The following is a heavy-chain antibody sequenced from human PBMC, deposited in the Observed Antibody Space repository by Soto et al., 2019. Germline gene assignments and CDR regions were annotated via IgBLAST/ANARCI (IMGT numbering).Heavy chain of an antibody. CDR2: IIPIFGTA. J-gene: IGHJ4*02. CDR3: SLWFGELFDY. D-gene: IGHD3-10*01. Sequence: ASVKVSCKASGGTFSSYAISWVRQAPGQGLEWMGGIIPIFGTANYAQKFQGRVTITADESTSTAYMELSSLRSEDTAVYYCSLWFGELFDYWGQGTLVTVSA. CDR1: GGTFSSYA. V-gene: IGHV1-69*13.